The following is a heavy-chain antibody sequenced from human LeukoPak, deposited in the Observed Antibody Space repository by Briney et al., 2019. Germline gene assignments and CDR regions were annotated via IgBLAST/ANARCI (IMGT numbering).Heavy chain of an antibody. D-gene: IGHD3-22*01. CDR1: GGTFSSYA. Sequence: SVKVSCKASGGTFSSYAIRWVRQAPGQRLEWMGRIIPIFGTANYAQKFQGRVTITTDESTSTAYMELSSLRSEDTAVYYCARDPITMIVIGAFDIWGQGTMVTVSS. J-gene: IGHJ3*02. CDR2: IIPIFGTA. CDR3: ARDPITMIVIGAFDI. V-gene: IGHV1-69*05.